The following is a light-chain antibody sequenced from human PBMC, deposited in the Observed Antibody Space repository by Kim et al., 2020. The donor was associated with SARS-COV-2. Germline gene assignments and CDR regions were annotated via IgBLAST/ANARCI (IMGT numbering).Light chain of an antibody. V-gene: IGKV3-11*01. CDR1: RTSGSC. CDR2: DAS. J-gene: IGKJ1*01. CDR3: WQRSNWPRT. Sequence: LAPGGRTAPPCRGSRTSGSCLAGCQQKPGQAPRRLIYDASNRAPGSPARISGTGSGTNFTLTISGLEPEDAAVYYCWQRSNWPRTFGQGTKVDIK.